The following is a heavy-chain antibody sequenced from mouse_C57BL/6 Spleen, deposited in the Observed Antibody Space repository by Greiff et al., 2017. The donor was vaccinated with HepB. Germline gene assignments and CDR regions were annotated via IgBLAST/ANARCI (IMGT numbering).Heavy chain of an antibody. V-gene: IGHV1-15*01. Sequence: QVHVKQSGAELVRPGASVTLSCKASGYTFTDYEMHWVKQTPVHGLEWIGAIDPETGGTAYNQKFKGKAILTADKSSSTAYMELRSLTSEDSAVYYCTQIYYGNYDWYFDVWGTGTTVTVSS. CDR1: GYTFTDYE. D-gene: IGHD2-1*01. CDR2: IDPETGGT. CDR3: TQIYYGNYDWYFDV. J-gene: IGHJ1*03.